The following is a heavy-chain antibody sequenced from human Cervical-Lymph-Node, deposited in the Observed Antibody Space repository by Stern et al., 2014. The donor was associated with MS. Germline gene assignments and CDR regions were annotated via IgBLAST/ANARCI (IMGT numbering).Heavy chain of an antibody. J-gene: IGHJ4*02. CDR3: ARQTAAWASDV. CDR1: GFTFSVYS. Sequence: EVQLVESGAELIRPGESLKISCKGSGFTFSVYSMHWVRQAPGKGLEWMGVINSGSSDTRYSQSFPGQCTMSADKDTSTVYLQMSSLNASDTARCFCARQTAAWASDVWGQGTLVTVSS. CDR2: INSGSSDT. D-gene: IGHD1-14*01. V-gene: IGHV5-51*01.